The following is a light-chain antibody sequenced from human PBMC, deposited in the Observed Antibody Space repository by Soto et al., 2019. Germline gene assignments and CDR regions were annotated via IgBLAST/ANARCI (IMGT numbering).Light chain of an antibody. CDR2: APS. V-gene: IGKV1-39*01. CDR1: QSIISY. Sequence: DIQMTQSPSSLSASVGDRVTITCRASQSIISYLNWYQQKPGQAPKLLLYAPSSLQSGVPSRFSGSGSWTDFTLTISSLQPEDFATYYCQQSHSTLWTFGQGTKVEIK. J-gene: IGKJ1*01. CDR3: QQSHSTLWT.